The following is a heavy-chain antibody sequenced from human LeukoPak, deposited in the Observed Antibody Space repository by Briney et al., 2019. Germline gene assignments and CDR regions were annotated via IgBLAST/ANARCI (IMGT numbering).Heavy chain of an antibody. Sequence: SETLSLTCAVYGGSFSGYYWSWIRQPPGKGLEWIGEINHSGSTNYNPSLKSRVTISVDTSKNQFSLKLSSVTAADTAVYHCARGQRYDFWSGYYFYWGQGTLVTVSS. CDR1: GGSFSGYY. D-gene: IGHD3-3*01. V-gene: IGHV4-34*01. CDR3: ARGQRYDFWSGYYFY. CDR2: INHSGST. J-gene: IGHJ4*02.